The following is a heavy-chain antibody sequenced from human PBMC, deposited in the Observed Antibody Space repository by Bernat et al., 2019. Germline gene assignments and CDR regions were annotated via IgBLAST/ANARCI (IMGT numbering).Heavy chain of an antibody. V-gene: IGHV1-3*04. CDR3: AKERGVIGKWNYPFFDY. CDR2: INTGNGNT. J-gene: IGHJ4*02. Sequence: QVQLVQSGAEVKKPGASVKISCKTSRYTFTSYTIHWVRQAPGQRLEWMGWINTGNGNTKYSQKFQGRVTITRDTSASTAYIDLSSLKSEDTAVYYCAKERGVIGKWNYPFFDYWGQGTLVTVSS. D-gene: IGHD1-7*01. CDR1: RYTFTSYT.